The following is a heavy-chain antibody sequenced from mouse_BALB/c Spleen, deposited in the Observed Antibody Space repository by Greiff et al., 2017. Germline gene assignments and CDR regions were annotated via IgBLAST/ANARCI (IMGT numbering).Heavy chain of an antibody. CDR3: ARDGEAMDY. J-gene: IGHJ4*01. D-gene: IGHD2-13*01. CDR1: GYTFTDYA. CDR2: ISTYYGDA. V-gene: IGHV1S137*01. Sequence: VQLMESGAELVRPGVSVKISCKGSGYTFTDYAMHWVKQSHAKSLEWIGVISTYYGDASYNQKFKGKATMTVDKSSSTAYMELARLTSEDSAIYYCARDGEAMDYWGQGTSVTVSS.